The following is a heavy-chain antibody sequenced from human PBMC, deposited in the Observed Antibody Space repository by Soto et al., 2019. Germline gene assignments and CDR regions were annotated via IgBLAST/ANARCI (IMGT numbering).Heavy chain of an antibody. D-gene: IGHD7-27*01. CDR1: GGSFSGYY. CDR3: ARGWGALFDC. Sequence: QVQLQQWGAGLLKPSETLSLTCAVYGGSFSGYYWSWIRQPPGKGLEWIGEINHSGSTNYNPSLKSRVTISVDTSKNQFSLKLSSVTAADTAVYYCARGWGALFDCWGQGALVTVSS. V-gene: IGHV4-34*01. J-gene: IGHJ4*02. CDR2: INHSGST.